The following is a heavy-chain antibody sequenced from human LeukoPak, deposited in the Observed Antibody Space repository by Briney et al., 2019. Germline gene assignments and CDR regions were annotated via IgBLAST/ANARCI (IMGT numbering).Heavy chain of an antibody. V-gene: IGHV1-46*01. Sequence: ASVKVSCKASGYTFTKYGISWVRQAPGQGLEWMGLINPSGDNTGYAQRFQGRVTMTRDTSTSTVYMELSNLRSEDTAVYYCARDYSKFDYWGQGTLVTVSS. D-gene: IGHD4-4*01. J-gene: IGHJ4*02. CDR1: GYTFTKYG. CDR2: INPSGDNT. CDR3: ARDYSKFDY.